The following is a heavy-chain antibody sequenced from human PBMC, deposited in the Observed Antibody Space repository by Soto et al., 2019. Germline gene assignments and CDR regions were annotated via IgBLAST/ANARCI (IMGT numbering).Heavy chain of an antibody. CDR1: GFTFNFYT. Sequence: QMQLVESGGGVVQPGGSLRLSCGVSGFTFNFYTMHWVRQTPGMGLQWVAAVSSDGTIQYYADSVRGRFTISRDNYKNTLALQMNSLAAEDTAVYYCARARGYKVCDYWGQGTLVTVSS. CDR2: VSSDGTIQ. CDR3: ARARGYKVCDY. V-gene: IGHV3-30-3*01. D-gene: IGHD5-12*01. J-gene: IGHJ4*02.